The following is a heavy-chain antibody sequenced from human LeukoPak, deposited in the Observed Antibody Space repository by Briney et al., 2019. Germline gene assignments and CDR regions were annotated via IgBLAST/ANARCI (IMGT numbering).Heavy chain of an antibody. CDR3: ASTGGYSSGWYEDY. D-gene: IGHD6-19*01. J-gene: IGHJ4*02. CDR1: GYTSTGYY. Sequence: ASVKVSCKASGYTSTGYYMHWVRQAPGQGLEWMGRINPNSGGTNYAQKFQGRVTMTRDTSISTAYMELSRLRSDDTAVYYCASTGGYSSGWYEDYWGQGTLVTVSS. CDR2: INPNSGGT. V-gene: IGHV1-2*06.